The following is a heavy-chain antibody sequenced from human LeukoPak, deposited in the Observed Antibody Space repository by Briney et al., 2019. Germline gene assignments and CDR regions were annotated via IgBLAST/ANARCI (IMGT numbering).Heavy chain of an antibody. D-gene: IGHD2/OR15-2a*01. CDR3: AKGLLDDY. Sequence: PGGSLRLSCAASGFTFSNYAMSWVRQAPGKGLEWVSGISGSGDSTYYADSVKGRFTTSRDNSKNTLYLQMSSLRAEDTAVYYCAKGLLDDYWGQGTLVTVSS. V-gene: IGHV3-23*01. CDR1: GFTFSNYA. CDR2: ISGSGDST. J-gene: IGHJ4*02.